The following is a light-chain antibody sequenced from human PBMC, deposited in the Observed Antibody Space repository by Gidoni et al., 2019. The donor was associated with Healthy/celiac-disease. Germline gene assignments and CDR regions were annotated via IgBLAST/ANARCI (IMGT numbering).Light chain of an antibody. J-gene: IGKJ4*01. CDR2: DAS. CDR1: QSVSSY. CDR3: QQRSNWPPWDGT. Sequence: EIVLTQSPATLSLSPGERATLSCRASQSVSSYLAWYQQKPGQAPRLLIYDASNRATGIPARFSGSGSGTDFTLTISSLEPEDFAVYYCQQRSNWPPWDGTFGGGTKVEIK. V-gene: IGKV3-11*01.